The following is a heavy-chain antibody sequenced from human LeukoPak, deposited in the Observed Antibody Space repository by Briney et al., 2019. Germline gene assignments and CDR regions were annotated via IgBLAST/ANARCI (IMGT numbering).Heavy chain of an antibody. J-gene: IGHJ4*02. D-gene: IGHD2-15*01. CDR1: GFTFSSYS. V-gene: IGHV3-53*01. CDR3: ASSVDRSGGSCYRSCNHTTFDY. Sequence: GGSLRLSCAASGFTFSSYSMNWVRQAPGKGLEWVSVIYSGGSTYYADSVKGRFTISRDNSKDTLYLQMNSLRAEDTAVYYCASSVDRSGGSCYRSCNHTTFDYWGQGTLVTVSS. CDR2: IYSGGST.